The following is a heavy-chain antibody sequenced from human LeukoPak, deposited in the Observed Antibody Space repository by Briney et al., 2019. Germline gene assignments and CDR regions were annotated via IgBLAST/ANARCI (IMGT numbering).Heavy chain of an antibody. J-gene: IGHJ4*02. D-gene: IGHD4-17*01. V-gene: IGHV5-51*01. CDR3: ARRRGYGDYEYYFDY. CDR1: GYSFTSYW. CDR2: IYPGDSDT. Sequence: GESLKISCKGSGYSFTSYWIGWVRQVPGKGLEWMGIIYPGDSDTRYSPSFQGQVTISADKSISTAYLQWSSLKASDTAMYYCARRRGYGDYEYYFDYWGQGTLVTVSS.